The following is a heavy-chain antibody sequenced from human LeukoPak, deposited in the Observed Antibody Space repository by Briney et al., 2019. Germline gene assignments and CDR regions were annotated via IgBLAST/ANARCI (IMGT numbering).Heavy chain of an antibody. D-gene: IGHD6-19*01. CDR3: ARYIAVAWGPFDY. V-gene: IGHV4-61*02. J-gene: IGHJ4*02. Sequence: PSETLSLTCTVSGGSISSGSYYWSWIRQPAGKGLEWIGRIYTSGSTNYNPSLKSRVTISVDTSKNQFSLKLSSVTAADTAVYYCARYIAVAWGPFDYWGQGTLVTVSS. CDR2: IYTSGST. CDR1: GGSISSGSYY.